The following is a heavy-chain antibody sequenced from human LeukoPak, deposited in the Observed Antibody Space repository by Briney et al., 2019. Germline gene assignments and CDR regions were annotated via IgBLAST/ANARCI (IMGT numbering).Heavy chain of an antibody. CDR2: ISSSSSYI. J-gene: IGHJ4*02. Sequence: GGSLRLSCAASGFTFSSYSMNWVRQAPGKGLEWVSSISSSSSYIYYADSVKGRFTISRDNAKNSLYLQMNSLRAEDTAVYYCARKAGTGAFDYWGQGTLVTVSS. V-gene: IGHV3-21*01. CDR3: ARKAGTGAFDY. D-gene: IGHD6-13*01. CDR1: GFTFSSYS.